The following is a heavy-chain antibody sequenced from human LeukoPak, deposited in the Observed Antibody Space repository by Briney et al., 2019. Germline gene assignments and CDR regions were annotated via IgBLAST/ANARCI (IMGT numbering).Heavy chain of an antibody. J-gene: IGHJ4*02. V-gene: IGHV4-4*02. CDR2: IYHSGST. CDR3: ARGQGSYGDY. Sequence: SETLSLTCAVSGGSISNSNWWNWVRQPPGKGLEWIGEIYHSGSTNYNPSLRSRVTISVDRSKNQFALKLTSVTAADTAVYYWARGQGSYGDYWGQGTLVIVFS. CDR1: GGSISNSNW. D-gene: IGHD5-18*01.